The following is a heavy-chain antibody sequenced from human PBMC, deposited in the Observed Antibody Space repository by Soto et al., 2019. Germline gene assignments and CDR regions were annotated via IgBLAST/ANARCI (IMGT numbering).Heavy chain of an antibody. J-gene: IGHJ4*02. Sequence: GGSLRLSCEASGFTFSTYAMSWVRQAPGKGLEWVSAISGSGYTYYADSVKGRFTTSRDNSKNTLYLQMNSLRAEDTAIYYCVRDIVIVPAASPMGYFDYWGQGALVTVSS. CDR2: ISGSGYT. V-gene: IGHV3-23*01. CDR1: GFTFSTYA. D-gene: IGHD2-2*01. CDR3: VRDIVIVPAASPMGYFDY.